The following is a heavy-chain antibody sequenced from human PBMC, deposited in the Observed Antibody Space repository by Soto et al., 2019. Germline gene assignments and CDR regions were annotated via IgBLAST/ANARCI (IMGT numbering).Heavy chain of an antibody. CDR1: GFTFTSYA. D-gene: IGHD6-13*01. CDR3: AKEGASRGGAFDT. Sequence: EVQLLESGGGLVQPGGSLRLSCAASGFTFTSYAMSWVRQAPGKGLEWVSAISGSGGTSYYAASVKGRFTISRDNSKNTVCLQLNSRRAEDTAVYYCAKEGASRGGAFDTWGQGTMVTVSS. J-gene: IGHJ3*02. V-gene: IGHV3-23*01. CDR2: ISGSGGTS.